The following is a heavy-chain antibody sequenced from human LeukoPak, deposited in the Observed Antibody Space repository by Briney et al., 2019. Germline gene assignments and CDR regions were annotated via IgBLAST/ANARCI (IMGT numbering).Heavy chain of an antibody. D-gene: IGHD6-13*01. CDR1: GFTFSSYS. CDR3: ARDDSSSWGGEYYYGMDV. CDR2: ISSSSSYI. J-gene: IGHJ6*02. Sequence: PGGSLRLSCAASGFTFSSYSMNWVRQAPGKGLEWVSSISSSSSYIYYADSVKGRFTISRDNAKNSLYLQMNSLRAEDTAVYYCARDDSSSWGGEYYYGMDVWGQGTTVTVSS. V-gene: IGHV3-21*01.